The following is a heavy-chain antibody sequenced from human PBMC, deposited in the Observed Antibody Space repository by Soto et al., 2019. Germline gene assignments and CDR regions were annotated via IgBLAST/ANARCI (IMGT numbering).Heavy chain of an antibody. CDR3: ARRSREDIVVVPTAGDAFNV. D-gene: IGHD2-2*01. J-gene: IGHJ3*01. CDR2: IYPGDSDT. V-gene: IGHV5-51*01. CDR1: GYSFTSYW. Sequence: PGESLKISCKGSGYSFTSYWIGWVRQMPGKGLEWMGIIYPGDSDTRYSPSFQGQVTFSADESTNTAYLQWTSLKASDTAMYYCARRSREDIVVVPTAGDAFNVWGQGTMVTVSS.